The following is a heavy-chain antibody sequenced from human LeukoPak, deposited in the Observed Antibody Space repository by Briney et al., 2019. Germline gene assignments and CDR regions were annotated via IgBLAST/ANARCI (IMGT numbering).Heavy chain of an antibody. Sequence: GGSLRLSCAASGLTVSSNYMGWVRHLPGKGLEWISVLHSGGTTKYADSVKGRFTISRDESNNTLYLQMDNLGVEDTAVYYCAREGQRGIYALDIWGQGTLVTVSS. D-gene: IGHD3-10*01. J-gene: IGHJ3*02. V-gene: IGHV3-66*01. CDR1: GLTVSSNY. CDR2: LHSGGTT. CDR3: AREGQRGIYALDI.